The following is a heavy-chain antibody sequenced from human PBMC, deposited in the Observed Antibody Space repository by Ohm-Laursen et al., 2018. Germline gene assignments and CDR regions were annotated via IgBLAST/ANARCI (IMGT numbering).Heavy chain of an antibody. J-gene: IGHJ4*02. Sequence: SLRLSCTAPGFGFSAYNMYWVRQAPGKGLEWVSSISGDVNYIYYADSVKGRFTISRDNAKSSLYLQMHSLRGDDTAVYYCARDATAGGTLGWGQGTLVTVSS. V-gene: IGHV3-21*01. CDR3: ARDATAGGTLG. CDR1: GFGFSAYN. D-gene: IGHD6-13*01. CDR2: ISGDVNYI.